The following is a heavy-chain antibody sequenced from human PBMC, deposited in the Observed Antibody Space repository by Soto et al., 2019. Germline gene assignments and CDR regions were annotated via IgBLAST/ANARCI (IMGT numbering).Heavy chain of an antibody. CDR1: GYTFTGYY. CDR3: ARDRGTQMHLFVWDN. V-gene: IGHV1-2*02. Sequence: QVQLVQSGAEVKKPGASVRVSCKGLGYTFTGYYIHWIRQAPGQGLEWLAWINANSGGASHAQKFQGRVTMTRDTSISTVYMELSRLTSDDTAVYYCARDRGTQMHLFVWDNWGQGTLVTVSS. D-gene: IGHD3-10*01. CDR2: INANSGGA. J-gene: IGHJ4*02.